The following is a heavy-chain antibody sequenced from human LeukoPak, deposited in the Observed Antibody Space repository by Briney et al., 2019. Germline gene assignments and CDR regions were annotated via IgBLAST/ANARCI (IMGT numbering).Heavy chain of an antibody. CDR3: ARESEWLLPYFDY. CDR2: IYYSGST. J-gene: IGHJ4*02. CDR1: GGSISSYY. D-gene: IGHD3-22*01. Sequence: SETLSLTCTVSGGSISSYYWSWIRRPPGKGLEWIGYIYYSGSTNYNPSLKSRVTISVDTSKNQFSLKLSSVTAADTAVYYCARESEWLLPYFDYWGQGTLVTVSS. V-gene: IGHV4-59*01.